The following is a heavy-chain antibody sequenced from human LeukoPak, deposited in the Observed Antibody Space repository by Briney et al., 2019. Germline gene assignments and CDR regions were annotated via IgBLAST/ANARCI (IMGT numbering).Heavy chain of an antibody. CDR3: ARALEMATLRGDY. CDR2: IYSGGST. CDR1: GFTVSSNY. D-gene: IGHD5-24*01. J-gene: IGHJ4*02. V-gene: IGHV3-66*01. Sequence: GGPLRLSCAASGFTVSSNYMSWVRQAPGKGLEWVSVIYSGGSTYYADSVKGRFTISRDNSKNTLYLQMNSLRAEDTAVYYCARALEMATLRGDYWGQGTLVTVSS.